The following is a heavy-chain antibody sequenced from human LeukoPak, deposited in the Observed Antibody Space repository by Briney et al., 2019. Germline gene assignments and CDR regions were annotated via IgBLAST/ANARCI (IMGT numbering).Heavy chain of an antibody. CDR1: GGSFSGYY. J-gene: IGHJ4*02. CDR2: INHSGST. Sequence: SETLSLTCAVYGGSFSGYYWSWIRQPPGKGLEWIGEINHSGSTNYNPSLKSRVTISVDTSKNQFSLKLSSVTAADTAVYYCARLRPKSGYSDSSGRPFDYWGQGTLVTVSS. D-gene: IGHD3-22*01. V-gene: IGHV4-34*01. CDR3: ARLRPKSGYSDSSGRPFDY.